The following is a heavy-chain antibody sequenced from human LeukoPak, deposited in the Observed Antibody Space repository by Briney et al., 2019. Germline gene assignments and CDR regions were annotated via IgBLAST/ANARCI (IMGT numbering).Heavy chain of an antibody. CDR1: GGSIRSSSYY. CDR2: IFYSGST. J-gene: IGHJ3*02. V-gene: IGHV4-39*01. Sequence: SGTLSLTCTVSGGSIRSSSYYWGWVRQPPGKGLEWIGTIFYSGSTYYNPSLKSRVTISVDTSKNLFSLNLSSVTAADTAIYYCARHRVAAADDAFEIWGQGTMVTVSS. D-gene: IGHD6-13*01. CDR3: ARHRVAAADDAFEI.